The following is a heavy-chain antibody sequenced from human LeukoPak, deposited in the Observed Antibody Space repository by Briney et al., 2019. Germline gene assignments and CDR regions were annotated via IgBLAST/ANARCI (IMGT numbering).Heavy chain of an antibody. D-gene: IGHD6-13*01. J-gene: IGHJ6*02. CDR3: ARGIAAAGTSRYKNYYYYGMDV. CDR1: GGSISSYY. Sequence: SETLSLTCTVSGGSISSYYWSWIRQPARKGLEGIGRIYTSGSTNYNPPLNSRVTMSVHTPKNPFSLKLSSVTAADTAVYYCARGIAAAGTSRYKNYYYYGMDVWGQGTTVTVSS. V-gene: IGHV4-4*07. CDR2: IYTSGST.